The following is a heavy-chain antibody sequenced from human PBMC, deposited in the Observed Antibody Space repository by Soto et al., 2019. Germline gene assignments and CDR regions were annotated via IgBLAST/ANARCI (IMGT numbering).Heavy chain of an antibody. CDR2: IYHSGST. J-gene: IGHJ3*02. V-gene: IGHV4-4*02. D-gene: IGHD3-16*02. Sequence: QVQLQESGPGLVKPSGTLSLTCAVSSGSISSSNWRSWVRQPPGKGLEWIGEIYHSGSTNYNPSLRRRVATSVDKSKNQFSLELSSVTAADTAVYYCALSAPAEAFEIWGQGTMVTVSS. CDR1: SGSISSSNW. CDR3: ALSAPAEAFEI.